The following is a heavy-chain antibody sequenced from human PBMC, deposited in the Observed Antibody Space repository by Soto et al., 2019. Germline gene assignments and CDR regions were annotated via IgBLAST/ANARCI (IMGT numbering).Heavy chain of an antibody. V-gene: IGHV5-51*01. CDR2: IYPGDSDT. CDR3: AREVDLGYCSGGSCYSAEY. CDR1: GYSFTSYW. J-gene: IGHJ4*02. D-gene: IGHD2-15*01. Sequence: GESLKISCKGSGYSFTSYWIGWVRQMPGKGLEWMGIIYPGDSDTRYSPSFQGQVTISADKSISTAYLQWSSLKASDTAMYYCAREVDLGYCSGGSCYSAEYWGQGTLVTVSS.